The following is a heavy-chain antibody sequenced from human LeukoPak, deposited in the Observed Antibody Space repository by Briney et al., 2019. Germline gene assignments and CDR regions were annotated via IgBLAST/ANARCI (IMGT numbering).Heavy chain of an antibody. CDR1: GFTFSSYA. CDR3: ARADYDILTGYYHFDY. J-gene: IGHJ4*02. D-gene: IGHD3-9*01. CDR2: ISSNGGST. V-gene: IGHV3-64*01. Sequence: GGSLRLSCAASGFTFSSYAMHWVRQAPGKGLEYVSAISSNGGSTYYANSVKGRFTISRDNSKNTLYLQMGSLRAEDMAVYYCARADYDILTGYYHFDYWGQGTLVTVSS.